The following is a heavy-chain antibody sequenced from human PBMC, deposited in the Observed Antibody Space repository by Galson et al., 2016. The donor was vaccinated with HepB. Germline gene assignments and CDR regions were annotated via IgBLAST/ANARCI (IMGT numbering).Heavy chain of an antibody. CDR1: GFTFSTYG. V-gene: IGHV3-33*01. CDR3: ARGFAVPGRIVY. Sequence: SLRLSCAASGFTFSTYGIHWVRQAPGKGLEWVAVIWYDGSNKYYGDSVKGRFTISRDNSKNTVYLQMNSLRAEDTAVYYCARGFAVPGRIVYWGQGTLVTVSS. J-gene: IGHJ4*02. D-gene: IGHD2-2*01. CDR2: IWYDGSNK.